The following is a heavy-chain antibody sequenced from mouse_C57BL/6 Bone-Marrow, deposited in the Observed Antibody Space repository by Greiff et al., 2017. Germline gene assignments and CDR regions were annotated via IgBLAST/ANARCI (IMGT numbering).Heavy chain of an antibody. D-gene: IGHD1-1*01. CDR3: ARRCYYGSMAY. CDR1: GYSFTGYF. Sequence: VQLKQSGPELVKPGDSVKISCKASGYSFTGYFMNWVMQSHGKSLEWIGRIYPDNGDTFYNEKFKGKATLTVDKSSSTAHMQLRSLTSEDSAVYYCARRCYYGSMAYWGQGTLVTVSA. V-gene: IGHV1-20*01. CDR2: IYPDNGDT. J-gene: IGHJ3*01.